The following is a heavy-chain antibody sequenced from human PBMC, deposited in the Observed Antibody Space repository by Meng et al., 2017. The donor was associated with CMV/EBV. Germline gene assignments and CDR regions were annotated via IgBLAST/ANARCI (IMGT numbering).Heavy chain of an antibody. CDR1: GFTFSGYW. J-gene: IGHJ3*02. V-gene: IGHV3-7*01. CDR3: ARGGVVGAFDI. Sequence: GESLKISCAASGFTFSGYWVNWVRQAPGRGLEWVANIEGGGSEKSCVDSVKGRFTISRDNTKKSLYLQMDSLRAEDTAVYYCARGGVVGAFDIWGQGTMVTVSS. CDR2: IEGGGSEK. D-gene: IGHD2-15*01.